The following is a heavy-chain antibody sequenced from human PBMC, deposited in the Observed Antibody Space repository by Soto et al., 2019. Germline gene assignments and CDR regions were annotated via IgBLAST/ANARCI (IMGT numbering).Heavy chain of an antibody. Sequence: SETLSLTCAVYGGSFSGYYWSWIRQPPGKGLEWIGEINHSGSTNYNPSLKSRVTISVDTSKNQFSLKLSSVTAADAAVYYCAREGVSSSAHYWGQGTLVTVSS. CDR1: GGSFSGYY. J-gene: IGHJ4*02. V-gene: IGHV4-34*01. CDR3: AREGVSSSAHY. D-gene: IGHD6-6*01. CDR2: INHSGST.